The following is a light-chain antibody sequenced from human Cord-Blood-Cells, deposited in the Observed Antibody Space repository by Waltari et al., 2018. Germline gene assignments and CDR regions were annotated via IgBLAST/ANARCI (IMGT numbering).Light chain of an antibody. J-gene: IGLJ2*01. CDR2: EVS. CDR1: SSDAGGYNY. CDR3: SSYAGSNNLV. V-gene: IGLV2-8*01. Sequence: QSALTQPPSASGSPGQSVTIHCTGTSSDAGGYNYASLYQQHPGQAPKPMIYEVSNLPSGVPDRFSCSKSGNTASLTVSWLQAEDEADYYCSSYAGSNNLVFGGGTKLTVL.